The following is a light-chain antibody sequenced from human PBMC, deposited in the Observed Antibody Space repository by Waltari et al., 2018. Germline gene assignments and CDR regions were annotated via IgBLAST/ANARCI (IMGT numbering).Light chain of an antibody. CDR2: DVD. CDR3: LSYTTTGTRV. V-gene: IGLV2-14*03. Sequence: QSALTQPASVSGSPGQSITISCTGTSSDVGGYKFVSWYQQHPGKAPKFLIFDVDRPPSGIFNRFSCSKSGNTASLTISWLQPEDEADYYCLSYTTTGTRVFGGGTKLTVL. J-gene: IGLJ3*02. CDR1: SSDVGGYKF.